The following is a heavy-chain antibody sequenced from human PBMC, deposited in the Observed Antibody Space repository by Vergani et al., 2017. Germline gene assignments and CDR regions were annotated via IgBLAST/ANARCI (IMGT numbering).Heavy chain of an antibody. Sequence: QVQLVQSGAEVKKPGASVKVSCKASGYTFTGYYMHWVRQAPGQGLEWMGWINPNSGGTNYAQKFQGWVTMTRDTSISTAYMELSRLRSDDTAVYYCATGFPGIVATTCYDYWGQGTLVPVSS. V-gene: IGHV1-2*04. CDR3: ATGFPGIVATTCYDY. CDR2: INPNSGGT. CDR1: GYTFTGYY. D-gene: IGHD5-12*01. J-gene: IGHJ4*02.